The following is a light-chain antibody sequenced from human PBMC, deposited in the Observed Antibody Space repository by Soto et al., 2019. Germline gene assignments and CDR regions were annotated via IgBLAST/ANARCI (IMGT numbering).Light chain of an antibody. V-gene: IGLV2-23*02. J-gene: IGLJ1*01. CDR3: CSFADFTYV. CDR1: SSDIGSYGL. CDR2: EVT. Sequence: QSVLTQPASVSGSPGQSITISCTGTSSDIGSYGLVSWYQQHPGTAPKLIFYEVTKRPSGVSTRFSGSKSDNTASLTISGLQAVDEADYYCCSFADFTYVFGTGTKVTVL.